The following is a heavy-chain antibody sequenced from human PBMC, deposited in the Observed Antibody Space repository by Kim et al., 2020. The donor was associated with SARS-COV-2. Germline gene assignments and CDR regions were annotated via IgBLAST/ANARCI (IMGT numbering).Heavy chain of an antibody. CDR3: ARGYGDYSSYYFDY. D-gene: IGHD4-17*01. CDR2: IGTAGDT. Sequence: GGSLRLSCAASGFTFSSYDMHWVRQATGKGLEWVSAIGTAGDTYYPGSVKGRFTISRENAKNSLYLQMNSLRAGDTAVYYCARGYGDYSSYYFDYWGQGTLVTVSS. V-gene: IGHV3-13*01. J-gene: IGHJ4*02. CDR1: GFTFSSYD.